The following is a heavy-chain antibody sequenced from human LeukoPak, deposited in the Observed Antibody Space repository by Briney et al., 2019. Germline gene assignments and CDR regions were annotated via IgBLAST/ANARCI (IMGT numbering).Heavy chain of an antibody. V-gene: IGHV3-21*01. D-gene: IGHD1-26*01. CDR3: ARWGVGDY. Sequence: KAGGSLRLSCAASGFTFSSYSMNWVCQAPGKGLEWVSSISSSSSYIYYADSVKGRFTISRDNAKNSLNLQMNSLRAEDTAVYYCARWGVGDYWGQGTLVTVSS. CDR2: ISSSSSYI. J-gene: IGHJ4*02. CDR1: GFTFSSYS.